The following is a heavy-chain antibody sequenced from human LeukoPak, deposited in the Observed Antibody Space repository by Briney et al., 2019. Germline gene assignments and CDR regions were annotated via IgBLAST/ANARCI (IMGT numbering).Heavy chain of an antibody. D-gene: IGHD5-12*01. J-gene: IGHJ4*02. Sequence: GASVKVSCKASGGTFSSYAISWVRQAPGQGLEWMGGIIPIFGTANYAQKFQGRVTITTDESTSTAYMELSSLRSEDTAVYYCAIPPTRYGGYLNYWGQGTLVTVSS. CDR3: AIPPTRYGGYLNY. CDR2: IIPIFGTA. V-gene: IGHV1-69*05. CDR1: GGTFSSYA.